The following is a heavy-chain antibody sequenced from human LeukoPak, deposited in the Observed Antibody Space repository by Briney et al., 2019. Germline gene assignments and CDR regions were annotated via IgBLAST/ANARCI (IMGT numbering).Heavy chain of an antibody. Sequence: GRSLRLSCAASGFTFDYYAMHWVRQAPGKGLEWVSRISWNSGSIGSAVSVKGRSNISRDNAKTSLYLQMNSMRAEDTALYYCAKDDEGDYYGSGSYSYWGQGPLVTVSS. CDR3: AKDDEGDYYGSGSYSY. CDR2: ISWNSGSI. D-gene: IGHD3-10*01. CDR1: GFTFDYYA. V-gene: IGHV3-9*01. J-gene: IGHJ4*02.